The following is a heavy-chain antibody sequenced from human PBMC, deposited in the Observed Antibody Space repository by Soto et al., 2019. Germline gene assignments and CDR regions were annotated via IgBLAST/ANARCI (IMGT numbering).Heavy chain of an antibody. Sequence: GGSLRLSCAASGFTFSSYGMHWVRQAPGKGLEWVAVIWYDGSNKYYADSVKGRFTISRDNSKNTLYLQMNSLRAEDTAVYYCARDPALHIVVVAPHHGYMDVWGKGTTVTVSS. V-gene: IGHV3-33*01. CDR3: ARDPALHIVVVAPHHGYMDV. J-gene: IGHJ6*03. CDR2: IWYDGSNK. CDR1: GFTFSSYG. D-gene: IGHD2-15*01.